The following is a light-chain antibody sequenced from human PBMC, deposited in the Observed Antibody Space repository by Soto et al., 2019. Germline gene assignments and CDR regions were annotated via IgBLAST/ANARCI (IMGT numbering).Light chain of an antibody. CDR3: PQRYRTPYT. CDR2: WAS. J-gene: IGKJ2*01. V-gene: IGKV4-1*01. Sequence: DTVMTQSPDSLAVSLGERATINCRSSQTVFYSSDNTNYLAWYQQKPGQPPKLLIYWASTRDSGVPDPFSGSGSGTDFNITISSLQAEDVAVYYCPQRYRTPYTFGQGTKLEIK. CDR1: QTVFYSSDNTNY.